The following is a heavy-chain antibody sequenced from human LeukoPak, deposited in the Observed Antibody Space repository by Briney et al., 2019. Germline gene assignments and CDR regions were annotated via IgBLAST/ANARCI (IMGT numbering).Heavy chain of an antibody. CDR2: ISSNGGST. J-gene: IGHJ6*03. CDR3: ARREDPGSMDV. V-gene: IGHV3-64*01. Sequence: GGSLRLSCAASGFTFSNYWMHWARQAPGKGLEYVSAISSNGGSTYYANSVKGRFTISRDNSKNTLYLQMGSLRAEDMAVYYCARREDPGSMDVWGKGTTVTVSS. D-gene: IGHD3-10*01. CDR1: GFTFSNYW.